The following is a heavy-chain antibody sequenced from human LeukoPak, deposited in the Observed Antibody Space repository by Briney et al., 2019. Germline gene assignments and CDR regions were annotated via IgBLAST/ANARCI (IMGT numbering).Heavy chain of an antibody. V-gene: IGHV3-23*01. J-gene: IGHJ4*02. CDR1: GFTFSSFA. D-gene: IGHD1-26*01. CDR3: AKTYGSYYIY. CDR2: IVSSGGVT. Sequence: RGSLRLSCAASGFTFSSFAMNWVRQAPGKGLEWVSGIVSSGGVTFYADSVKGRFTISRDNSKNTLYLQMNSLRAEDTAAYYCAKTYGSYYIYWGQGTLVTVSS.